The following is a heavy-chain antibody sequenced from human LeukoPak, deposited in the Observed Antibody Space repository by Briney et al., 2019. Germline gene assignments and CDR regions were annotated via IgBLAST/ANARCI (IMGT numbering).Heavy chain of an antibody. D-gene: IGHD2-2*01. CDR2: IKYDGSEK. V-gene: IGHV3-7*01. CDR3: ARDLVTEPTGDWFDP. Sequence: PGGSLRLSCAASGFIFRTYWMAWVRRAPGKGLEGVANIKYDGSEKYYVDSVKGRFTISRDNAKNSLYLQMSSLRDEDTAVYYCARDLVTEPTGDWFDPWGQGTLVTVSS. CDR1: GFIFRTYW. J-gene: IGHJ5*02.